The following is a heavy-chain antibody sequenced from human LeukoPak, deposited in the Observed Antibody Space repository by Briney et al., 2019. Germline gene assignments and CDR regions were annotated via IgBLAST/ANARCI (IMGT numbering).Heavy chain of an antibody. CDR1: GFTFNNYA. V-gene: IGHV3-23*01. CDR3: AKGLSSGPGRFDY. Sequence: PGRSLRFSCAASGFTFNNYAMTWVRQAPGKGLEWVSSISGSGGTTSYADSVKCRFTISRDNSKNTLSLQMNSLRAEDTAVYYCAKGLSSGPGRFDYWGQGTLVTVSS. CDR2: ISGSGGTT. J-gene: IGHJ4*02. D-gene: IGHD6-19*01.